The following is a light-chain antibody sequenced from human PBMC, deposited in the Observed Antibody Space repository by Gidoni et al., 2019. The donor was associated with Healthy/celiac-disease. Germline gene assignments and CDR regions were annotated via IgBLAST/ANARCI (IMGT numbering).Light chain of an antibody. CDR2: KAS. V-gene: IGKV1-5*03. J-gene: IGKJ1*01. Sequence: DIQMTQSPSTLSAPVGDRATITCRASQSISSWLAWYQQKPGKAPKLLIYKASSLESGVPSRFSGSGSGTEVTLTISSLQPDDFAAYYCQQYNSSIPWTFXQXTKVEIK. CDR1: QSISSW. CDR3: QQYNSSIPWT.